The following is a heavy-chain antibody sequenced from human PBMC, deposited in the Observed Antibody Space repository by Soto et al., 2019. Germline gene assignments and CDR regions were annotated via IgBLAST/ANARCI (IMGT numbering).Heavy chain of an antibody. Sequence: GGSLRLSCVASGFTFKSYEMNWVRQAPGKGLEWVSYISSSGSSIYYPDYVKGRVTISRDNAKNSLYLQMNSLRAEDTAVYYCARESCSSSSCSTRYGMDVWGQGTTVTVSS. J-gene: IGHJ6*02. V-gene: IGHV3-48*03. CDR2: ISSSGSSI. CDR3: ARESCSSSSCSTRYGMDV. CDR1: GFTFKSYE. D-gene: IGHD2-2*01.